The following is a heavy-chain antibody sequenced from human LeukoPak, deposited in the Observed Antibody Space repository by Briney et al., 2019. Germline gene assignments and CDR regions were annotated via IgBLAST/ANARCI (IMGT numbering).Heavy chain of an antibody. D-gene: IGHD3-22*01. CDR2: ITNNGRKT. CDR1: GFIFNDYF. J-gene: IGHJ4*02. CDR3: ARAGMDSRGYYQGFDY. V-gene: IGHV3-11*04. Sequence: GGSLRLSCAASGFIFNDYFMGWIRQTPGKGLEWVSYITNNGRKTYYADSMKGRFTISRDNAKNSLYLQMNSLRAEDTALHYCARAGMDSRGYYQGFDYWGQGTLVTVSS.